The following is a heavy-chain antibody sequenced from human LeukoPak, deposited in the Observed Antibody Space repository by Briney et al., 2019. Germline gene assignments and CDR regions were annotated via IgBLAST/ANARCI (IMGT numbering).Heavy chain of an antibody. V-gene: IGHV3-48*04. J-gene: IGHJ4*02. D-gene: IGHD4-23*01. CDR3: ARDLGLYDYGGNIDF. CDR1: GFIFNTYS. Sequence: GGSLRLYCTASGFIFNTYSMYWVRQAPGKGLEWVSYVSSSSRTIYYADSVKGRFTISRDNAKNSLYLQMNSLRAEDTAVYYCARDLGLYDYGGNIDFWGRGTLVTVSS. CDR2: VSSSSRTI.